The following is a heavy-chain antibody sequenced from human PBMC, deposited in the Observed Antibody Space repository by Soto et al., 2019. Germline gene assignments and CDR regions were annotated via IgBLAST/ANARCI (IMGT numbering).Heavy chain of an antibody. D-gene: IGHD3-22*01. V-gene: IGHV3-74*01. CDR1: GFSFSTYW. J-gene: IGHJ4*02. CDR2: INSDESTT. Sequence: SRGSLRLSCAASGFSFSTYWMHWVRQAPGKGLVWVSRINSDESTTNYADSVKGRFTISRDNAKNTLYLHMNSLRVEDTAVYYCARGANRGYYYVSRDHWGQGTLVTVSS. CDR3: ARGANRGYYYVSRDH.